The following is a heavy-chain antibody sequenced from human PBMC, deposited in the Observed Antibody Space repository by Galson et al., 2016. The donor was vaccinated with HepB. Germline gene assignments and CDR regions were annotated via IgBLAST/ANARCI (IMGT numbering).Heavy chain of an antibody. CDR1: GYTFNTYN. Sequence: SVKVSCKASGYTFNTYNMHWVRQAPGQGLEWMGIIKPSGGNKIYDQKFQDRSTMTRDTSTSTVYMELISLRSEDTAVYYCARELDHSFYFDYWGQGTLLTVSS. J-gene: IGHJ4*02. D-gene: IGHD1-14*01. CDR2: IKPSGGNK. CDR3: ARELDHSFYFDY. V-gene: IGHV1-46*02.